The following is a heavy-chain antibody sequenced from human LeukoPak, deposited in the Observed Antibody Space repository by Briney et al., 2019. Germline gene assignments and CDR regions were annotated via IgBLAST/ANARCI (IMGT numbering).Heavy chain of an antibody. CDR1: GFTFSSYW. Sequence: PGGSLRLSCAASGFTFSSYWMSWVRQAPGKGLEWVANIKQDGSEKYYVGSVKGRFTISRDNAKDSLYLQMNSLSAEDTAVYYCARQSTGSYYFESWGQGTLVTVSS. V-gene: IGHV3-7*01. CDR2: IKQDGSEK. CDR3: ARQSTGSYYFES. D-gene: IGHD3-9*01. J-gene: IGHJ4*02.